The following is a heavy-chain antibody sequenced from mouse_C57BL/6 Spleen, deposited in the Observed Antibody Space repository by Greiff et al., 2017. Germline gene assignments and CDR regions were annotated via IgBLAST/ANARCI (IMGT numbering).Heavy chain of an antibody. CDR1: GFTFSSYA. CDR2: ISDGGSST. V-gene: IGHV5-4*03. Sequence: EVKVVESGGGLVKPGGSLKLSCAASGFTFSSYAMSWVRQTPEKRLEWVATISDGGSSTYYPDNVKGRFTISRDNAKNNLYLQMSHLKSEDTAMYYCARGDYDDYWGQGTTLTVSS. CDR3: ARGDYDDY. J-gene: IGHJ2*01. D-gene: IGHD2-4*01.